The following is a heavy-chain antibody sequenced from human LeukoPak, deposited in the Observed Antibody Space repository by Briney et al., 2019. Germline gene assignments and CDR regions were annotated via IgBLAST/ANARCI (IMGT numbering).Heavy chain of an antibody. Sequence: SETLSLTCTVSGGSISSYYWSWIRQPPGKGLEWIGYIYYSGSTNYNPSLKSRVTISVDTSKNQFSLKLSSVTAADTAVYYCARDDSGYDRWGYFDYWGQGTLVTLFS. CDR2: IYYSGST. D-gene: IGHD5-12*01. CDR3: ARDDSGYDRWGYFDY. J-gene: IGHJ4*02. V-gene: IGHV4-59*01. CDR1: GGSISSYY.